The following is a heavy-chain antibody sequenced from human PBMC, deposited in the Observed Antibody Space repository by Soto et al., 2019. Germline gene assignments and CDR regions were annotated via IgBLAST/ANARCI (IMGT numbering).Heavy chain of an antibody. J-gene: IGHJ3*01. CDR3: AKDGQFRTDGFDV. CDR2: LSRGGGTT. V-gene: IGHV3-23*01. CDR1: GFTFSSHG. Sequence: EAQLSESGGDLVQPGGSLRLSCAASGFTFSSHGMSWVRQAPGKGLEWISGLSRGGGTTYYADSVKGRFTISRDNSKNPLDLIMNSLRVEDTALYYCAKDGQFRTDGFDVWGQGTMVTVSS. D-gene: IGHD1-1*01.